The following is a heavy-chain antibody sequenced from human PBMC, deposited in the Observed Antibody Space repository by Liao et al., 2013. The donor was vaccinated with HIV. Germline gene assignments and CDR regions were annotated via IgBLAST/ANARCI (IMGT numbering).Heavy chain of an antibody. V-gene: IGHV4-4*07. CDR1: GGSISSYY. CDR3: ARGPYFDFWSGFAN. CDR2: IYSSGST. Sequence: QVQLQESGPGLVKPSETLSLTCTVSGGSISSYYWSWIRQPAGKGLEWIGRIYSSGSTNYNPSLKSRVTMSVDTSKNQFSLEMTSVTAADTAVYYCARGPYFDFWSGFANWGQGTLVTVSS. J-gene: IGHJ4*02. D-gene: IGHD3-3*01.